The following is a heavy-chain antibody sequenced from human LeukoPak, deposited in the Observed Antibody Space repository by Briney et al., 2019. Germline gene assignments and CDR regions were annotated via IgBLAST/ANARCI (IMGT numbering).Heavy chain of an antibody. CDR3: ARDIGIAARRGSFDY. J-gene: IGHJ4*02. CDR2: ISSSSSYI. Sequence: GGSLRLSRAASGFTFSSYSMNWVRQAPGKGLEWVSSISSSSSYIYYADSVKGRFTISRDNAKNSLYLQMNSLRAEDTAVYYCARDIGIAARRGSFDYWGQGTLVTVSS. CDR1: GFTFSSYS. V-gene: IGHV3-21*01. D-gene: IGHD6-6*01.